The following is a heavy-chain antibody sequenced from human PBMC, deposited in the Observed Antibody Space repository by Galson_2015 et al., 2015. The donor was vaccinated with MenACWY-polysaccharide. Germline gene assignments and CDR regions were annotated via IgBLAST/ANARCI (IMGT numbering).Heavy chain of an antibody. CDR1: GFSFSQYG. D-gene: IGHD5/OR15-5a*01. J-gene: IGHJ4*02. V-gene: IGHV3-33*01. CDR3: ARDRPDLVSTIFDY. Sequence: SLRLSCAASGFSFSQYGTHWLRQAPGKGLEWVALIWWDGTNKYYSDSVEGRFTISRDNSRNTLYLQMNSLRAEDTAVYYCARDRPDLVSTIFDYWGQGALVTVSS. CDR2: IWWDGTNK.